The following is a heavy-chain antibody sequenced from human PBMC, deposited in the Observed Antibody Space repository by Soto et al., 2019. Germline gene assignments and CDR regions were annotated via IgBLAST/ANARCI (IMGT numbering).Heavy chain of an antibody. CDR3: ARDRVLTAYGSSGFDP. V-gene: IGHV1-3*05. Sequence: QVQLVQSGAEEKKPGASVKVSCEASGYTFTSYLMHWVRQAPGQRLEWIGWINAGNGDTKYSQKFQGRVTITGDTSASTAYMELSRLRSEDTAIYYCARDRVLTAYGSSGFDPWGQGTLVTVSS. D-gene: IGHD3-9*01. CDR1: GYTFTSYL. CDR2: INAGNGDT. J-gene: IGHJ5*02.